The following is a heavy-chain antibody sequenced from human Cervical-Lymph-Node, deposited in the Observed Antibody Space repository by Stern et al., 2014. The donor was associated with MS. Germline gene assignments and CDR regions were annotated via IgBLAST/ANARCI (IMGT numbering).Heavy chain of an antibody. CDR3: AKSYSSSWSGWIDS. CDR1: QITFDDYG. CDR2: SGWNSATK. Sequence: EVQLGESGGGLVPPGRSLRLSCSASQITFDDYGFHWVRQVPGKGLEWVAGSGWNSATKVYADSVKGRFTISRDNARDSLYLQMNNLTPDDTALYYCAKSYSSSWSGWIDSWGQGILVTVSS. J-gene: IGHJ5*01. D-gene: IGHD6-13*01. V-gene: IGHV3-9*01.